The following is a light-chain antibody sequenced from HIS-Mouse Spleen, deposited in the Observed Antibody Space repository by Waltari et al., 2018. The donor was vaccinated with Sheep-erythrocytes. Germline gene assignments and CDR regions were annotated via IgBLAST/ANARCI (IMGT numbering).Light chain of an antibody. CDR3: QAWDSSTAWNVV. CDR1: KLGDKY. J-gene: IGLJ2*01. V-gene: IGLV3-1*01. CDR2: QDS. Sequence: SYELTQPPSVSVSPGQTASITCSGDKLGDKYACWYQQKPGQSPVLVIYQDSKRPSGFPERFSGSNAGNTATLTSSWTQAMDEADYYCQAWDSSTAWNVVFGGGTKLTVL.